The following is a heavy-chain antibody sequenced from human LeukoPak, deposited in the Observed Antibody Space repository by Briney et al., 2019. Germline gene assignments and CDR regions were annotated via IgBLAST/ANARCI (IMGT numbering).Heavy chain of an antibody. CDR2: INQSGRT. Sequence: SETLSLTCAVYGGSFSGYHWSWIRQPPGKGLEWIGEINQSGRTNYNPSLKSRVTISVDTSKNQFFLKLTSVTAADTAVYYCARRIEKTAMVDYWSQGTLVIVSS. J-gene: IGHJ4*02. D-gene: IGHD5-18*01. CDR3: ARRIEKTAMVDY. CDR1: GGSFSGYH. V-gene: IGHV4-34*01.